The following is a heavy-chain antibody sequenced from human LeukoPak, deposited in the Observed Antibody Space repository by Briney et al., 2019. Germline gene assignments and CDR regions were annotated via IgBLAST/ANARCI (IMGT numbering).Heavy chain of an antibody. J-gene: IGHJ4*02. CDR2: INHSGST. D-gene: IGHD1-14*01. Sequence: PSETLSLTCAVYGGSFSGYYWSWIRQPPGKGLEWIGEINHSGSTNYNPSLKSRVTISIDTSKNQFSLKLSSVTAADTAVYYCARGPDHAKVGYWGQGTLVTVSS. CDR1: GGSFSGYY. CDR3: ARGPDHAKVGY. V-gene: IGHV4-34*01.